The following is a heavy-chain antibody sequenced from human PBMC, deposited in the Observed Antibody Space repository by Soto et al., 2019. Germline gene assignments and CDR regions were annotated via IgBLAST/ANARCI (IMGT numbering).Heavy chain of an antibody. CDR3: ARGSYYDSSGYFPFNYYYYYGMDV. D-gene: IGHD3-22*01. J-gene: IGHJ6*02. CDR1: GDSVSSNSAA. V-gene: IGHV6-1*01. Sequence: PSQTRSLTCAISGDSVSSNSAAWNWIRQSPSRGLEWLGRTYYRSKWYNDYAVSAKSRITINPDTSKNQFSLQLNSVTPEDTAMYYCARGSYYDSSGYFPFNYYYYYGMDVWGQGTTVTVSS. CDR2: TYYRSKWYN.